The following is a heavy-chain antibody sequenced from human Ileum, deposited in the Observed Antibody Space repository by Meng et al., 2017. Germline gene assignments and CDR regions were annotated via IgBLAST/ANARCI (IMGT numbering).Heavy chain of an antibody. CDR1: GGSVNSCSYY. V-gene: IGHV4-61*01. CDR3: ARSSTSPASYFFDY. CDR2: IYYSGST. J-gene: IGHJ4*02. Sequence: QVHLHVSGPKLWRRSATLSLACTGSGGSVNSCSYYWSWIRQPPGKGLEWIGHIYYSGSTNYHPSLKSRVTISVDMSKNQFSLKLNSVTAADTAIYFCARSSTSPASYFFDYWGQGTLVTVSS. D-gene: IGHD6-6*01.